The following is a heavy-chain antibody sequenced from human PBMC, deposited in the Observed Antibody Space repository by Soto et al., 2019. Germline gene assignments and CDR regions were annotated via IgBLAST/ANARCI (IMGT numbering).Heavy chain of an antibody. J-gene: IGHJ4*02. CDR2: IYYSGST. D-gene: IGHD6-13*01. V-gene: IGHV4-59*01. CDR1: GGSISSYY. Sequence: PSETLSLTCTVSGGSISSYYWSWIRQPPGKGLEWIGYIYYSGSTNYNPSLKSRVTISVDTSKNQFSLKLSSVTAADTAVYYCARESYSSSWYMPWNYFDYWGQGTLVTVSS. CDR3: ARESYSSSWYMPWNYFDY.